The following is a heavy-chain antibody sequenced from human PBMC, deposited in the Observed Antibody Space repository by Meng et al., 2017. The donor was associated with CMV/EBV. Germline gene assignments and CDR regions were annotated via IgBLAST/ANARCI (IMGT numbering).Heavy chain of an antibody. V-gene: IGHV4-34*01. J-gene: IGHJ6*02. CDR1: GGSLSGCY. CDR3: ARGGGSTDYYRSNYYYYGMDV. Sequence: SETLSLTCAVYGGSLSGCYWRWIRQPPGKGLEWIGEINHSGSTNYNPSLKSRVTISVDTSKNQFSLKLSSVTAADTAVYYCARGGGSTDYYRSNYYYYGMDVWGQGTTVTVSS. CDR2: INHSGST. D-gene: IGHD3-22*01.